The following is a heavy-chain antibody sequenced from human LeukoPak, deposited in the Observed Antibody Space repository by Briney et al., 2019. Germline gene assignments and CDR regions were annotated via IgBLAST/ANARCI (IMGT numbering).Heavy chain of an antibody. CDR3: ARVYCSATICYRVHFDY. CDR1: GFTFSRHT. J-gene: IGHJ4*02. CDR2: ISYSSTSI. V-gene: IGHV3-21*01. D-gene: IGHD2-2*02. Sequence: GGSLRLSCAASGFTFSRHTMTWVRQAPGKGLEWVSSISYSSTSIYYADSVKGRFTISRDNAKNSLYLQMNSLRAEDTAVYYCARVYCSATICYRVHFDYWGQGTLVTVSS.